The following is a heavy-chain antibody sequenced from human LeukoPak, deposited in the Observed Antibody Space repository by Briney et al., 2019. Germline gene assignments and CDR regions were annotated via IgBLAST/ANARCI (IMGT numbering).Heavy chain of an antibody. CDR2: ITSNGGRT. Sequence: TGGSLRLSCAASGFTFSSYSMHWVRQAPGKGLEYVSAITSNGGRTYYANSVKGRFTISRDNSKNTLYLQMGSLRAEDVAVYYCARWGGRYPFDYWGQGTLVTASS. J-gene: IGHJ4*02. CDR1: GFTFSSYS. V-gene: IGHV3-64*01. CDR3: ARWGGRYPFDY. D-gene: IGHD3-16*02.